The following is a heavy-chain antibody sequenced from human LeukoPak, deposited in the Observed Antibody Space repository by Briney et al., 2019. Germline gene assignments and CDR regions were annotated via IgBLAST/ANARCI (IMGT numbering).Heavy chain of an antibody. CDR3: AKAYLLDY. CDR2: ISGSGDTI. CDR1: GFTFSSYV. V-gene: IGHV3-23*01. J-gene: IGHJ4*02. D-gene: IGHD2-2*02. Sequence: GGSLRLSCAASGFTFSSYVMSWVRQAPGKGLEWVSGISGSGDTIYYADPVKGRFTISRDNSKNTLYLQMNSLRAEDTAVYYCAKAYLLDYWGQGTLVTVSS.